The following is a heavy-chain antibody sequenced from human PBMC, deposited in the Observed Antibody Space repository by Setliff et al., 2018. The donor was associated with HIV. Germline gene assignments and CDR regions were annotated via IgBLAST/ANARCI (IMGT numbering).Heavy chain of an antibody. CDR2: IKQDGSEE. J-gene: IGHJ4*02. D-gene: IGHD1-26*01. CDR3: ATDLNWEGG. V-gene: IGHV3-7*03. CDR1: GFTFSNYW. Sequence: PGGSLRLSCAASGFTFSNYWMSWVRQAPGKGLEWVANIKQDGSEEYYVESVKGRFTISRDNAKNSLYLQMNSLRVEDTAVYYCATDLNWEGGWGQGTLVTVSS.